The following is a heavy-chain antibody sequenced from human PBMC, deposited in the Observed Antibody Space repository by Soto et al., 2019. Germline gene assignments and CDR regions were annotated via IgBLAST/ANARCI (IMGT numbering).Heavy chain of an antibody. CDR2: IYTSGST. CDR3: ARDTAWAAAGYYYYYGMDV. CDR1: GGSISSYY. J-gene: IGHJ6*02. D-gene: IGHD6-13*01. V-gene: IGHV4-4*07. Sequence: KASETLSLTCTVSGGSISSYYRSWIRQPAGKGLEWIGRIYTSGSTNYNPSLKSRVTMSVDTSKNQFSLKLSSVTAADTAVYYCARDTAWAAAGYYYYYGMDVWGQGTTVTVS.